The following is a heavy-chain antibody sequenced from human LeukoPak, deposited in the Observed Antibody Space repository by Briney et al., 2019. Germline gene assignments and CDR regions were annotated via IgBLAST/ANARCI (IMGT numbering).Heavy chain of an antibody. J-gene: IGHJ4*02. Sequence: ASVKVSCXASGYTFTSYAISWVRQARGQGLEWMGWISAYNGATKYAQKLQGRVTMTTDTSTSTAYVELRSLRSDDTAVYYCARDRSSSWYYFDYWGQGTLVTVSS. CDR2: ISAYNGAT. CDR1: GYTFTSYA. D-gene: IGHD6-13*01. CDR3: ARDRSSSWYYFDY. V-gene: IGHV1-18*01.